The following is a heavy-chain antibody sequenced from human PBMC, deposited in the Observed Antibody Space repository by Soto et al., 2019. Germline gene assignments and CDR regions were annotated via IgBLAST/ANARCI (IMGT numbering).Heavy chain of an antibody. CDR3: AKVGYSSGPYYFDY. CDR1: GFTFITYG. Sequence: PGGSLRLSCAASGFTFITYGMHWVRQAPGKGLEWVAFIWSDGSNKYYADSVKGRFTISRDNSKNTLYLQMNSLRAEDTAVYYCAKVGYSSGPYYFDYWGQGTLVTVSS. CDR2: IWSDGSNK. J-gene: IGHJ4*02. D-gene: IGHD6-19*01. V-gene: IGHV3-30*02.